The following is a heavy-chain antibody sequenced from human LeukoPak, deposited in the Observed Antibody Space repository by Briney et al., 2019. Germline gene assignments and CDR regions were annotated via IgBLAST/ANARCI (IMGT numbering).Heavy chain of an antibody. V-gene: IGHV4-34*01. J-gene: IGHJ4*02. Sequence: SETLSLTRAVYGGSFSGYYWSWIRQPPGKGLEWIGEINHSGSANYNPSLKSRVTISVDTSKNQFSLKLSSVTAADTAVYYCARSRQGSGLLNYWGQGNLVAVSS. CDR1: GGSFSGYY. D-gene: IGHD3-10*01. CDR2: INHSGSA. CDR3: ARSRQGSGLLNY.